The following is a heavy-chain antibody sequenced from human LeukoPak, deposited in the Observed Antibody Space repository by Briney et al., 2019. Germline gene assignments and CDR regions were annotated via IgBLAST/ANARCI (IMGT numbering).Heavy chain of an antibody. CDR3: ARDQSIGDHVFDY. D-gene: IGHD4-17*01. V-gene: IGHV1-3*03. CDR2: INAGNGNT. J-gene: IGHJ4*02. CDR1: GYTFTSYA. Sequence: GASVKVSCKASGYTFTSYAMHWVRQAPGQRLEWMGWINAGNGNTKYSQEFQGRVTITRDTSASTAYMELSSLRSEDMAVYYCARDQSIGDHVFDYWGQGTLVTVSS.